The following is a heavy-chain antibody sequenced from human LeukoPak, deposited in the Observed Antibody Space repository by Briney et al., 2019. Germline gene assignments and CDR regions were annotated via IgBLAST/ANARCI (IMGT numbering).Heavy chain of an antibody. D-gene: IGHD4-17*01. CDR1: GFTFSSYW. CDR3: ARTSGATVTTYLDY. Sequence: PGGSLRLSCAASGFTFSSYWMHWVRQAPGKGLEWVSRINSDGSSTNYADSVKGRFTISRDNAKNTLYLQMNSLRAEDTAVYYCARTSGATVTTYLDYWGQGTLVTVSS. V-gene: IGHV3-74*01. J-gene: IGHJ4*02. CDR2: INSDGSST.